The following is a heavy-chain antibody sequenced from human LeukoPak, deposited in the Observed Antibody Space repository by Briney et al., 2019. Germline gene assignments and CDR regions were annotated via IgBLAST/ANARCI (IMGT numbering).Heavy chain of an antibody. J-gene: IGHJ3*02. CDR3: ARASIPRAFDI. V-gene: IGHV4-34*01. CDR1: GGSFSGDY. CDR2: INHSGST. Sequence: PSETLSLTCAVYGGSFSGDYWSWIRQPPGKGLEWIGEINHSGSTNYNPSLKSRVTISVDTSKNQFSLKLSSVTAADTAVYYCARASIPRAFDIWGQGTMVTVSS. D-gene: IGHD2-2*02.